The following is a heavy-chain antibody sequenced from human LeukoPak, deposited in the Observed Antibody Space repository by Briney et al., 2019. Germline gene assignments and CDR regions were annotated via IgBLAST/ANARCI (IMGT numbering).Heavy chain of an antibody. CDR3: ARGRPYDFWSGYYNFDY. Sequence: ASVKVSCKASGYTFTGYYMHWVRQAPGQGLAWMGWINPNSGGTNYAQKFQGRVTMTRDTSISTAYMELSRLRSDDTAVYYCARGRPYDFWSGYYNFDYWGQGTLVTVSS. D-gene: IGHD3-3*01. V-gene: IGHV1-2*02. J-gene: IGHJ4*02. CDR2: INPNSGGT. CDR1: GYTFTGYY.